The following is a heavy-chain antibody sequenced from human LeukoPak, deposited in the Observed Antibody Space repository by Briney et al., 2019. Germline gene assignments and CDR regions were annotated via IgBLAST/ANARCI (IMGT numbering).Heavy chain of an antibody. CDR3: AKDNRRAYCGGDCSLDAFDI. CDR1: GFTFDDYA. J-gene: IGHJ3*02. D-gene: IGHD2-21*02. V-gene: IGHV3-9*01. Sequence: GGSLRLSCAASGFTFDDYAMHWVRQAPGKGLEWVSGISWNSGSIGYADSVKGRFTISRDNAKNSLYLQMNSLRAEDTALYYCAKDNRRAYCGGDCSLDAFDIWGQGTMVTVSS. CDR2: ISWNSGSI.